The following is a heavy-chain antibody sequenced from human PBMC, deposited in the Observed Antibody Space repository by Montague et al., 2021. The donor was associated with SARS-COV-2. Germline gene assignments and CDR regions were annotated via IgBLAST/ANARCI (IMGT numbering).Heavy chain of an antibody. D-gene: IGHD1-1*01. CDR3: ARGAPGY. V-gene: IGHV4-34*01. CDR1: GGSFSDCH. J-gene: IGHJ4*02. Sequence: SETLSLTCAVYGGSFSDCHWTWIRQSPGEGLEWIGQINYGGSTNYNPSLKSRVTISIDTSKNQFSLKLTSVTAADTAVYYCARGAPGYWGQGTLVTVSS. CDR2: INYGGST.